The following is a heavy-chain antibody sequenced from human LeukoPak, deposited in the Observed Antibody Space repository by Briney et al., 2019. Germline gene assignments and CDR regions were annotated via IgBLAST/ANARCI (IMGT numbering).Heavy chain of an antibody. J-gene: IGHJ6*02. CDR3: ARGAHVLRFLEWLSSYGMDV. CDR1: GYTFTSYG. D-gene: IGHD3-3*01. CDR2: IGAYNGNT. Sequence: ASVKVSCKASGYTFTSYGGSWVRQAPGQGLEWMGWIGAYNGNTNYAQKLQGRVTMTTDTSTSTAYMELRSLRSDDTAVYYCARGAHVLRFLEWLSSYGMDVWGQGTTVTVSS. V-gene: IGHV1-18*01.